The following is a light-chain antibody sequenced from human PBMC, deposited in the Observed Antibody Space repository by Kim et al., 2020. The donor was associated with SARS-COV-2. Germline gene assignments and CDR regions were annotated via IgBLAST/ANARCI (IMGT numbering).Light chain of an antibody. J-gene: IGKJ2*03. CDR2: TTS. CDR3: QQSYSNPYS. Sequence: DIQMTQSPSSLSASVGDRVTITCRASQSITRFSNWYQQKPGEAPKLLIYTTSNLRSGVPSRFSGSWSGTDFTLTINNLQPEDFAIYYCQQSYSNPYSFGQGTKLEI. CDR1: QSITRF. V-gene: IGKV1-39*01.